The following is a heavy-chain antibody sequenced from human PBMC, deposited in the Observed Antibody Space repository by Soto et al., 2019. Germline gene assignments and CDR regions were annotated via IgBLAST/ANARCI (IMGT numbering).Heavy chain of an antibody. Sequence: PSETLSLTCAVYGGSFTGYFWKWIRQTPGKGLERINEINYRGSSYYKTSQERRISMAVDTSKNQLSLKLRSVTAADTAVYFCAKDSTLGGWGGMDVWGQGTTVTVSS. D-gene: IGHD3-16*01. J-gene: IGHJ6*02. CDR1: GGSFTGYF. CDR2: INYRGSS. CDR3: AKDSTLGGWGGMDV. V-gene: IGHV4-34*01.